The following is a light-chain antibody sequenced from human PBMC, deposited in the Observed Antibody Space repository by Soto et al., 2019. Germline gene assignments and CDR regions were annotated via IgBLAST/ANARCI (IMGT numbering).Light chain of an antibody. CDR1: QSLLHSNGCNY. CDR3: MQALQTPYT. J-gene: IGKJ2*01. V-gene: IGKV2-28*01. Sequence: DIVMTQSPLSLPVTPGEPASISCRSSQSLLHSNGCNYLDWYLQKPGQSPQLLIYLGSNRASGVPDRFSGSGSGTDFTLKISRVEAEDVGVYYGMQALQTPYTFGQGTKLEIK. CDR2: LGS.